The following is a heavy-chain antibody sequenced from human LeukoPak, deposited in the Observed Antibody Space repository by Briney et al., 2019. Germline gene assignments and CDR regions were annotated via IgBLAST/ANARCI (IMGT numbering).Heavy chain of an antibody. CDR2: LYYSGRT. J-gene: IGHJ6*02. CDR1: GDSTRSSRYY. V-gene: IGHV4-39*01. Sequence: PSETLSLTCTVSGDSTRSSRYYWGWIRQPPGKGLEWIGNLYYSGRTYYNPSLKSRVTISVDTSKNQCSLKLSSVTAADTAVYYCARGVRDYGMDVWGQGTTVTGSS. CDR3: ARGVRDYGMDV.